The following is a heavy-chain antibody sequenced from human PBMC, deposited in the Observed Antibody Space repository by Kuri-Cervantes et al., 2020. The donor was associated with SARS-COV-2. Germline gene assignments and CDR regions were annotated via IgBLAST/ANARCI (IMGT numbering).Heavy chain of an antibody. V-gene: IGHV1-18*01. CDR2: ISAYNGNT. CDR1: GYTFTSYG. Sequence: ASVKASCKASGYTFTSYGISWVRQAPGQGLEWMGWISAYNGNTNYAQKLQGRVTMTTDTSTSTAYMELRSLRSDDTAVYYCARVGDFWSGHRDNDYWGQGTLVTVSS. CDR3: ARVGDFWSGHRDNDY. J-gene: IGHJ4*02. D-gene: IGHD3-3*01.